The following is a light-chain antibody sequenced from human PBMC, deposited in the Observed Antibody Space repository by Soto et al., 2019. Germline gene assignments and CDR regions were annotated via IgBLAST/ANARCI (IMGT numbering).Light chain of an antibody. V-gene: IGKV1-6*01. CDR2: GAS. CDR3: LQDYNYPFT. CDR1: QDIRKD. J-gene: IGKJ2*01. Sequence: ASQMTQSPSSLSASVGDRVTITCRASQDIRKDLAWYQQKPGKAPQILIYGASTLQTGVASRFSGSGSATDFTLTISSLQPEDSAAYYCLQDYNYPFTFGQGTKV.